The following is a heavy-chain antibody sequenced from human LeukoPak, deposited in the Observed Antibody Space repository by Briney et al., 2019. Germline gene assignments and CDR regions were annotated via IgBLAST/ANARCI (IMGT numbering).Heavy chain of an antibody. CDR3: ATLDALRCSGGSCYSHAFDV. CDR2: ISYDGTNK. J-gene: IGHJ3*01. D-gene: IGHD2-15*01. CDR1: GFTFSTYA. V-gene: IGHV3-30*14. Sequence: PGGSLRLSCAASGFTFSTYAMHWVRQAPGKGLEWVTVISYDGTNKDYADSVKGRFTISRDNSKNTLYLQMGSLRVEDMAVYYCATLDALRCSGGSCYSHAFDVWGQGTMVTVSS.